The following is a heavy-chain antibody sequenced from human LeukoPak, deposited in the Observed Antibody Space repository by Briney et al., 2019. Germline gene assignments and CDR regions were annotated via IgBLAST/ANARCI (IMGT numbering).Heavy chain of an antibody. CDR1: GGSISSYY. CDR3: ARGSQGYDSSGYHWFDY. CDR2: IYTSGST. Sequence: PSETLSLTCTVSGGSISSYYWSWIRQPAGKGLEWIGRIYTSGSTNYNPSLKSRVTMSEDTSKNQFSLKLSSVTAADTAVYYCARGSQGYDSSGYHWFDYWGQGTLVTVSS. D-gene: IGHD3-22*01. J-gene: IGHJ4*02. V-gene: IGHV4-4*07.